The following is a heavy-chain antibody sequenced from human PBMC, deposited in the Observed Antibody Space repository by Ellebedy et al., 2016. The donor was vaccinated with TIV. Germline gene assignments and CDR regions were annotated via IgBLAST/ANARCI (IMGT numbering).Heavy chain of an antibody. J-gene: IGHJ4*02. V-gene: IGHV3-23*01. CDR3: ARGPRGLHTGLAY. D-gene: IGHD5/OR15-5a*01. CDR2: IRNSGGST. Sequence: GESLKISCAASGFTFSNFAMHWVRQAPGKGLEWVSSIRNSGGSTHYADSVKGRFTISRDNSKNTLYLQMNSLRAEDTAIYYCARGPRGLHTGLAYWGPGTLVTVSS. CDR1: GFTFSNFA.